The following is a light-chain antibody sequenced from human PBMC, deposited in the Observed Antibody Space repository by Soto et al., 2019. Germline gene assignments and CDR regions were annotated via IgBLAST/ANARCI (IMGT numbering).Light chain of an antibody. CDR1: QNIRSNY. CDR3: QQYHSPPLT. J-gene: IGKJ1*01. Sequence: EIVLTQSPGTLSLSPGQRGTLSCRASQNIRSNYVAWFQQKPGQPPRLLIYGAINRASGITDRFSGSGSGTEFTLTISSLEPEDFVVYYCQQYHSPPLTFGQGTKVDIK. V-gene: IGKV3-20*01. CDR2: GAI.